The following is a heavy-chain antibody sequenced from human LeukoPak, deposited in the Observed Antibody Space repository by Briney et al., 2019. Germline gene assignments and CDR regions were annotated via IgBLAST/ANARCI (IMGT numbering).Heavy chain of an antibody. CDR3: AKGPLFGMITFGGVIDY. D-gene: IGHD3-16*02. CDR1: GFPFSSYG. V-gene: IGHV3-30*18. J-gene: IGHJ4*02. Sequence: GSLVLSCAAPGFPFSSYGMHGVRPAPGKGLEWVAVISYDGSNKYDADSVEGRFTISRDNSKNTLYLQMNSLRAEDTAVYYCAKGPLFGMITFGGVIDYWGQGTLVTVSS. CDR2: ISYDGSNK.